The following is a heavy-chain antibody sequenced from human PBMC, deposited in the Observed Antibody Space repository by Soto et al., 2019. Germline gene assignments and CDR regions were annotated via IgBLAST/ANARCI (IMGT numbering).Heavy chain of an antibody. Sequence: PSETLSLTCTVSGGSIRSYYWSWIRQAPGKGLEWIGYLYNNGSTVYNPSLKSRVTISVDTSKNQFSLKLNSVTAADTAVYYCARDLWGYCGTDCYPLDVWGQGTTVTVSS. D-gene: IGHD2-21*02. CDR2: LYNNGST. V-gene: IGHV4-59*01. CDR1: GGSIRSYY. CDR3: ARDLWGYCGTDCYPLDV. J-gene: IGHJ6*02.